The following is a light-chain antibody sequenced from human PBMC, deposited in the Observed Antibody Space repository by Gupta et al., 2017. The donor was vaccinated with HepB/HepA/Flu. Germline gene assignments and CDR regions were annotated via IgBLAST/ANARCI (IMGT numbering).Light chain of an antibody. CDR3: QQSYSTPPRT. J-gene: IGKJ1*01. Sequence: DIQMTQSPSSLSASVGDRVTITCRASQSISSYLNWYQQKPGKAPKLLIYAASSWQSGVPSRFRGSGSGTDFTLTISSRQQEDFATYYCQQSYSTPPRTFGQGTKVEIK. CDR1: QSISSY. CDR2: AAS. V-gene: IGKV1-39*01.